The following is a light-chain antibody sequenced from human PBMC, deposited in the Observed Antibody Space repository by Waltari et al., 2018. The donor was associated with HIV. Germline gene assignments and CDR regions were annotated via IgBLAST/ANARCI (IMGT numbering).Light chain of an antibody. Sequence: YERTQPPPVPVSPGQTARITCSGDALPKRYAYWYQQKSGQAPVLVIYEDSKRPSGVPERFSGSSSGTMATLTISGAQVEDEADYYCYSRDSSGNSWVFGGGTKLTVL. V-gene: IGLV3-10*01. CDR1: ALPKRY. CDR3: YSRDSSGNSWV. J-gene: IGLJ3*02. CDR2: EDS.